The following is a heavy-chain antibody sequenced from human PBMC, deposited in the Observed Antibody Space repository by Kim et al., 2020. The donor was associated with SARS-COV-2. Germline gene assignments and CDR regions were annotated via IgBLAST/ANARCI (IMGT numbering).Heavy chain of an antibody. D-gene: IGHD4-4*01. CDR1: GGSISSGGYY. J-gene: IGHJ5*02. V-gene: IGHV4-31*03. CDR3: ARGSSYSADP. Sequence: SETLSLTCTVSGGSISSGGYYWSWIRQHPGKGLEWIGYIYYSGSTYYNPSLKSRVTISVDTSKNQFSLKLSSVTAADTAVYYCARGSSYSADPWGQGTLVTVSS. CDR2: IYYSGST.